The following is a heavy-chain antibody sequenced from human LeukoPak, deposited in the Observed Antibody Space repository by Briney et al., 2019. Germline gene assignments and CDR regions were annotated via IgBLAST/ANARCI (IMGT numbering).Heavy chain of an antibody. D-gene: IGHD4-23*01. Sequence: GGSLRLSCAASGFTFSSYAMSWVRQAPGKGLEWVSAISGSGGSTYYADSVKGRFTISRDNSKNTLYLQMNSLRAEDTAVYYCAKGELRWPKGRYFDYWGQGTLVTVSS. CDR3: AKGELRWPKGRYFDY. CDR2: ISGSGGST. V-gene: IGHV3-23*01. J-gene: IGHJ4*02. CDR1: GFTFSSYA.